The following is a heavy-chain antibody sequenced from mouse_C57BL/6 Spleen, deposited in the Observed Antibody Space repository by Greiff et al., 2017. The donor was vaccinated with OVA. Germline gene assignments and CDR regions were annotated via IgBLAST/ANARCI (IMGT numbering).Heavy chain of an antibody. J-gene: IGHJ4*01. CDR3: ARSTAQATDYYAMDY. D-gene: IGHD3-2*02. V-gene: IGHV1-80*01. Sequence: VQLQQSGAELVKPGASVKISCKASGYAFSSYWMNWVKQRPGKGLEWIGQIYPGDGDTNYNGKFKGKATLTADKSSSTAYMQLSSLTSEDSAVYFCARSTAQATDYYAMDYWGQGTSVTVSS. CDR2: IYPGDGDT. CDR1: GYAFSSYW.